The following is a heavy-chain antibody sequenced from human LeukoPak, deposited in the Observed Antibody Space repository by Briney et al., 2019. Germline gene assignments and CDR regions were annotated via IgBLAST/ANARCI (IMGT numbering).Heavy chain of an antibody. CDR1: GYTFTGYY. V-gene: IGHV1-2*02. CDR2: INPNSGGT. J-gene: IGHJ4*02. D-gene: IGHD3-22*01. Sequence: ASVKVSCKASGYTFTGYYMHWVRQAPGQGLEWMGWINPNSGGTNYAQKFQGRVTMTRDTSISTAYKELSRLRSDDTAVYYCARDYYDSSGYPPTSKYYFDYWGQGTLVTVSS. CDR3: ARDYYDSSGYPPTSKYYFDY.